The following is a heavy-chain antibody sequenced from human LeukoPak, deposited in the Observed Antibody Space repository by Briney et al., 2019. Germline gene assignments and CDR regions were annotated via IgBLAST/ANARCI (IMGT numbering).Heavy chain of an antibody. V-gene: IGHV4-4*09. Sequence: SETLSLTRTVSGGSISSYYWSWIRQPPGKGLEWIGYIYTSGSTNYNPSLKSRVTISVDTSKNQFSLKLSSVTAADSAVYYCARHHDYYDKAFGPWGQGTLVTVFS. J-gene: IGHJ5*02. D-gene: IGHD3-22*01. CDR1: GGSISSYY. CDR3: ARHHDYYDKAFGP. CDR2: IYTSGST.